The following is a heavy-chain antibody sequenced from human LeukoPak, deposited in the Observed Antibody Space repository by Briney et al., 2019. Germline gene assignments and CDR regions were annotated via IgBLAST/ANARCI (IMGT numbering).Heavy chain of an antibody. Sequence: PSETLSPSCSVSGGSIGLYHWSWIRQPPGKGLEWIGYIYYNGSTKYNPSLKSRVTMSVDTSKKQFSLNLASVTAADTAVYYCARDLAAGSNWLDYWGQATLVTVSS. CDR3: ARDLAAGSNWLDY. J-gene: IGHJ5*01. CDR1: GGSIGLYH. V-gene: IGHV4-59*01. CDR2: IYYNGST. D-gene: IGHD3-10*01.